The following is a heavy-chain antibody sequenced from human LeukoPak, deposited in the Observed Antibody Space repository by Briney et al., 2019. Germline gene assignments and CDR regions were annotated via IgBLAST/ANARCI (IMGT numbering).Heavy chain of an antibody. D-gene: IGHD2-2*01. J-gene: IGHJ4*02. CDR1: GGYISTYY. CDR2: VYYSGNT. CDR3: TRDKGPSADRTAFDF. Sequence: SETLSLTCSVSGGYISTYYWSWIRHPPGRGLEWIGYVYYSGNTNYNPSLKSRVTMSVDTSKNQFSLQLRSVTPADTAVYYCTRDKGPSADRTAFDFWGQGALVTVSS. V-gene: IGHV4-59*01.